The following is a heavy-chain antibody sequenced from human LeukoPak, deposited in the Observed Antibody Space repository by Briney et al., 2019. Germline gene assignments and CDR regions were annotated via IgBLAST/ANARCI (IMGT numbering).Heavy chain of an antibody. V-gene: IGHV1-8*03. J-gene: IGHJ3*02. Sequence: GASVKVSCKASGYTFTSYDINWVRQATGQGLEWMEWMNPNSGNTGYAQKFQGRVTITRNTSISTAYMELSSLRSEDTAVYYCARGYGSGSYYTNDAFDIWGQGTMVTVSS. CDR3: ARGYGSGSYYTNDAFDI. D-gene: IGHD3-10*01. CDR2: MNPNSGNT. CDR1: GYTFTSYD.